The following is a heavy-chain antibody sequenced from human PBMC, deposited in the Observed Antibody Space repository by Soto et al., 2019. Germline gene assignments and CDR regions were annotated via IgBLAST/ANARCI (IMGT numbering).Heavy chain of an antibody. J-gene: IGHJ4*02. Sequence: GGSLRLSCAASGFTFSSYAMSWVRQAPGKGLEWVSAISGSGGSTYYADSVKGRFTISRDNSKNTLYLQMNSLRAEDTAVYYCAKAYYYDSSGYYPFDYWGQGTLVTVSS. V-gene: IGHV3-23*01. D-gene: IGHD3-22*01. CDR3: AKAYYYDSSGYYPFDY. CDR2: ISGSGGST. CDR1: GFTFSSYA.